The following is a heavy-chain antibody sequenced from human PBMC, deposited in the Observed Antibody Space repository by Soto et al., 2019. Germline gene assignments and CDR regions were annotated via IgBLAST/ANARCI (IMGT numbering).Heavy chain of an antibody. D-gene: IGHD6-13*01. V-gene: IGHV3-30*04. Sequence: ESGGGVVQPGRSLRLSCAASGFTFRTYAVHWVRQAPGKGLEWVAVISYDGGNQYYADSVKGRFTISRDKSNNTLYLQMNSLGAEDTATYYCAKDSSVTAAGSGGWFDPWGQGTLVIVSS. CDR2: ISYDGGNQ. CDR1: GFTFRTYA. J-gene: IGHJ5*02. CDR3: AKDSSVTAAGSGGWFDP.